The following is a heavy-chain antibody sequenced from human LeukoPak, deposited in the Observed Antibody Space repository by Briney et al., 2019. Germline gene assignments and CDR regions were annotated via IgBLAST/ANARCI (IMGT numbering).Heavy chain of an antibody. Sequence: GRSLRLSCAASGFTFSNYGMHLVRQAPGKGLEWVAFIWYDGSNKYYADSVKGRFTISRDNSKNTLFLQMNSLRAEDTAVYYCTRDVASRNWFDPWGQGTLVTVSS. CDR1: GFTFSNYG. CDR2: IWYDGSNK. V-gene: IGHV3-33*01. J-gene: IGHJ5*02. CDR3: TRDVASRNWFDP.